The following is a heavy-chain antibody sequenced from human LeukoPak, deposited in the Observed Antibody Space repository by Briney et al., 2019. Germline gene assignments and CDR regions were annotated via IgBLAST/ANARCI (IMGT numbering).Heavy chain of an antibody. Sequence: GGSLTLSCAVSGFTFGSYDMHWVRQAPGKGLEWVAVIWYDGSNKYYADSVKGRFTISRDNSKNTLYLQMNSLRAEDTAVYYCARDRFADEGYDYWGQGTLVTVSS. CDR1: GFTFGSYD. V-gene: IGHV3-33*01. CDR3: ARDRFADEGYDY. D-gene: IGHD3-10*01. J-gene: IGHJ4*02. CDR2: IWYDGSNK.